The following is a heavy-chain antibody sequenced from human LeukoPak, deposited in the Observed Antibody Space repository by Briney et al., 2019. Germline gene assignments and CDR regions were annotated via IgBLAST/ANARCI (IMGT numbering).Heavy chain of an antibody. CDR2: IKQDGSEK. Sequence: GGSLRLSCAASRFTFSNYWMSWVRQAPGKGLEWVAKIKQDGSEKYYVDSVKGRFTISRDNAKNSLYLQMNSLRAEDTAVYYCARDRAYYDSSVGGYFDYWGQGTLVTVSS. CDR1: RFTFSNYW. J-gene: IGHJ4*02. D-gene: IGHD3-22*01. CDR3: ARDRAYYDSSVGGYFDY. V-gene: IGHV3-7*01.